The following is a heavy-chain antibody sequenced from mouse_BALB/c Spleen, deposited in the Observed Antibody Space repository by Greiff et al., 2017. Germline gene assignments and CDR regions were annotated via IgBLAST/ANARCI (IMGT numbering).Heavy chain of an antibody. CDR2: ISYSGST. J-gene: IGHJ1*01. Sequence: DVKLQESGPGLVKPSQSLSLTCTVTGYSITSDYAWNWIRQFPGNKLEWMGYISYSGSTSYNPSLKSRISITRDTSKNQFFLQLNSVTTEDTATYYCARGGNYVYYWYFDVWGAGTTVTVSS. V-gene: IGHV3-2*02. CDR3: ARGGNYVYYWYFDV. D-gene: IGHD2-1*01. CDR1: GYSITSDYA.